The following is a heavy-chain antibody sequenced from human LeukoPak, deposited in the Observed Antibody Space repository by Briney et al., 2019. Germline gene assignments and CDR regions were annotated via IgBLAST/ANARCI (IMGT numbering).Heavy chain of an antibody. CDR1: GYTFTGYY. CDR3: ARPRYCSSTSCSYWFDP. CDR2: INPNSGGT. V-gene: IGHV1-2*02. Sequence: ASVKVSCKASGYTFTGYYMHWVRQAPGQGLEWMGWINPNSGGTNYAQKFQGRVTMTRDTSISTAYMELSRLRSDDTAVYYCARPRYCSSTSCSYWFDPWGQGTLVTVSS. D-gene: IGHD2-2*01. J-gene: IGHJ5*02.